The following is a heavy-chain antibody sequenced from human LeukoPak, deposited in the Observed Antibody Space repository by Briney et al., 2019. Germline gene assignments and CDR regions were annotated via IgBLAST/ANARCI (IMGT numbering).Heavy chain of an antibody. CDR2: INLNNGGT. Sequence: ASVKVSCKASGYTFTGYYMHWVRQAPGQGLGWMGWINLNNGGTNYAQKFQGRVTMTRDTSISTTYMELSRLRSDDTAVYYCARDSIYCGGDCYSEFVHYWGQGTLVTVSS. J-gene: IGHJ4*02. CDR3: ARDSIYCGGDCYSEFVHY. V-gene: IGHV1-2*02. D-gene: IGHD2-21*02. CDR1: GYTFTGYY.